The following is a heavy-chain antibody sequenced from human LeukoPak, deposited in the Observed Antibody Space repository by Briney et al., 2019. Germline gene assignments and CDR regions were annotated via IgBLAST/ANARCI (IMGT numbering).Heavy chain of an antibody. Sequence: SQTLSLTCTVSGGSISSGGYYWSWIRQPPGKGLEWIGYIYHSGSTYYNPSLKSRVTISVDTSKNQFSLKLSSVTAADTAVYYCARGSRDRAYCGGDCYSDYFDYWGQGTLVTVSS. V-gene: IGHV4-30-2*01. CDR3: ARGSRDRAYCGGDCYSDYFDY. CDR2: IYHSGST. J-gene: IGHJ4*02. D-gene: IGHD2-21*01. CDR1: GGSISSGGYY.